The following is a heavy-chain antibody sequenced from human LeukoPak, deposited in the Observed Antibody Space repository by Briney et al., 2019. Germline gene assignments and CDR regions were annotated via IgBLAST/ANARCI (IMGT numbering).Heavy chain of an antibody. J-gene: IGHJ4*02. Sequence: ASVKVSCKASGYTFTGYYMHWVRQAPGQGLEWMGWINPNSGGTNYAQKLQGRVTMTTDTSTSTAYMGLRSLRSDDTAVYYCARDGPLDRGATPDYWGQGTLVTVSS. V-gene: IGHV1-2*02. CDR3: ARDGPLDRGATPDY. CDR1: GYTFTGYY. D-gene: IGHD1-26*01. CDR2: INPNSGGT.